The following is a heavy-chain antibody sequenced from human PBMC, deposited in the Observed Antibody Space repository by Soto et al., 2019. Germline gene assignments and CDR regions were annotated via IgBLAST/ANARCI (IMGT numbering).Heavy chain of an antibody. J-gene: IGHJ5*02. V-gene: IGHV4-31*03. Sequence: SENLSLTCTVSGGSISSGGYYWSWIRQHPGKGLEWIGYIYYSGSTYYNPSLKSRVTISVDTSKNQFSLKLSSVTAADTAVYYCAREPRGYCTNGVCPNWFDPWGQGTLVTVSS. CDR3: AREPRGYCTNGVCPNWFDP. CDR1: GGSISSGGYY. D-gene: IGHD2-8*01. CDR2: IYYSGST.